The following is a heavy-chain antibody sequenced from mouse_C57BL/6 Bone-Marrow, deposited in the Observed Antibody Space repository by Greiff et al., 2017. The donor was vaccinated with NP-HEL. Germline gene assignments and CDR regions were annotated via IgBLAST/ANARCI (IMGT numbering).Heavy chain of an antibody. D-gene: IGHD2-4*01. CDR3: APDRYYDYLYYAMDY. CDR2: IYPRDGST. V-gene: IGHV1-78*01. CDR1: GYTFTDHT. Sequence: QVQLQQSDAELVKPGASVKISCKVSGYTFTDHTIHWMKQRPEQGLEWIGYIYPRDGSTKYNEKFKGKATLTADKSSSTAYMQLNSLTSEDSAVYFCAPDRYYDYLYYAMDYWGRGTSVTVSS. J-gene: IGHJ4*01.